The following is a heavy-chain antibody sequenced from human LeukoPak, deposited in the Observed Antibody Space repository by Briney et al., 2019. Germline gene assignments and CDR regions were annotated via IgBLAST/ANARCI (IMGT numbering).Heavy chain of an antibody. V-gene: IGHV3-23*01. CDR3: AKRYSSSWYTAFDI. CDR2: ISNNGVTT. Sequence: PGGSLRLSCAASGFTSSGYAMAWVRQAPGKGLDWVSTISNNGVTTYYADSVKGRFTFSRDNSKNTLYLQMNNLRAEDTALYYCAKRYSSSWYTAFDIWGQGTMVTVSS. J-gene: IGHJ3*02. D-gene: IGHD6-13*01. CDR1: GFTSSGYA.